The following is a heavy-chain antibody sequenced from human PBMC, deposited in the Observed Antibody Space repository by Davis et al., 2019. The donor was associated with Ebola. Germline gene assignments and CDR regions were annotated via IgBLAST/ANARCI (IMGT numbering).Heavy chain of an antibody. V-gene: IGHV4-39*07. J-gene: IGHJ5*02. CDR3: ARGPPKGFDP. Sequence: PGGSLRLSCTVSGGSISSSSYYWGWIRQPPGKGLEWIGYIYYTGSTNYNPSLKSRVTISVDTSKNQFSLKLSSVTAADTAVYYCARGPPKGFDPWGQGTLVTVSS. CDR1: GGSISSSSYY. CDR2: IYYTGST.